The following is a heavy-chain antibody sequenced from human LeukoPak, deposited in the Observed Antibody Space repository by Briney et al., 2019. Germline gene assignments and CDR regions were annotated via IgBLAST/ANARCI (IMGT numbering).Heavy chain of an antibody. CDR2: ISNDGSHE. Sequence: GRSLRLSCAASGFSLRTYAMHWVSQTPAKGLEGGAVISNDGSHEYYTEFGKCRFTISRHDSKNPLYLQMNSLRHEDTAVYYCARAGVAYCGGDCYSGLGYYFFDYWRQGTLVTVSS. D-gene: IGHD2-21*02. CDR1: GFSLRTYA. V-gene: IGHV3-30*04. CDR3: ARAGVAYCGGDCYSGLGYYFFDY. J-gene: IGHJ4*02.